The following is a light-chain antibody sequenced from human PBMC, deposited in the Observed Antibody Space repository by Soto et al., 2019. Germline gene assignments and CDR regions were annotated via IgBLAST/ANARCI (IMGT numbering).Light chain of an antibody. CDR3: SSYTSTSTYV. V-gene: IGLV2-14*01. J-gene: IGLJ1*01. Sequence: QSALTQPASVSGSPGQSITISCTGTSSDVGAYDYVSWYQQHPGKAPKFMIYEVTNRPPGVSHRFSGSKSGNTASPTISGLQAEDEADYYCSSYTSTSTYVFGTGTKLTVL. CDR1: SSDVGAYDY. CDR2: EVT.